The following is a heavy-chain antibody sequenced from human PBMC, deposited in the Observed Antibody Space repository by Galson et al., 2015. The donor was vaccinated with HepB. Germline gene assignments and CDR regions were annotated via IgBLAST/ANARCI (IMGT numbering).Heavy chain of an antibody. D-gene: IGHD6-19*01. J-gene: IGHJ4*02. CDR1: GFTFINHA. CDR3: AREGRGWLFDY. Sequence: SLRLSCAASGFTFINHALSWVRQAPGMGLEWVSSIPSDGSAYYADSVRGRFTISRDNSKNTVSLQINSLRAEDTAVYYCAREGRGWLFDYWGRGTLVPVSS. V-gene: IGHV3-23*01. CDR2: IPSDGSA.